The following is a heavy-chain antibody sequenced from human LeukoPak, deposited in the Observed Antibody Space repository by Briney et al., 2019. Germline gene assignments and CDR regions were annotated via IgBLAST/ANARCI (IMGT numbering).Heavy chain of an antibody. CDR2: ISSSSSYI. D-gene: IGHD3-3*01. Sequence: GGSLRLSCAASGFTFSSYSMSWVRQAPGKGLEWVSSISSSSSYIYYADSVKGRFTISRDNAKNSLYLQMNSLRAEDTAVYYCARGRGGLRFLEWYPDAFDIWGQGTMVTVSS. J-gene: IGHJ3*02. CDR3: ARGRGGLRFLEWYPDAFDI. V-gene: IGHV3-21*01. CDR1: GFTFSSYS.